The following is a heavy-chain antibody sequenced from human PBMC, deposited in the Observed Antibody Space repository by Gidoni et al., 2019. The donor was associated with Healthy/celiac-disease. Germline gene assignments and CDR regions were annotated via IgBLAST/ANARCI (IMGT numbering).Heavy chain of an antibody. J-gene: IGHJ2*01. V-gene: IGHV5-51*01. D-gene: IGHD3-22*01. CDR3: ARLYYYDSSGHDWYFDL. Sequence: EVQLVQSGAEVKKPGESLRIPCKGAGYRVTSYWIGWVSQMPGKCLEWMGIIYHGDSDTSYSPSFQGQVTISADQSISTAYLQCSSLKASDTAMYYCARLYYYDSSGHDWYFDLWGRGTLVTVSS. CDR1: GYRVTSYW. CDR2: IYHGDSDT.